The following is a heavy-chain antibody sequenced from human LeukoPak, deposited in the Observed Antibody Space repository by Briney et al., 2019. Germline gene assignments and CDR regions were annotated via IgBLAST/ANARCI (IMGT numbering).Heavy chain of an antibody. CDR2: ISTRSSYI. J-gene: IGHJ4*02. Sequence: PGGSLRLSCAASGFTFSSYSMNWVRQAPGKGLEWVSSISTRSSYIYYGDSVKGRFTISRDNAKNSLYLQMNSLRAEDTAVYYCARANSGYEPFDYWGQGTLVTVSS. CDR1: GFTFSSYS. CDR3: ARANSGYEPFDY. D-gene: IGHD5-12*01. V-gene: IGHV3-21*01.